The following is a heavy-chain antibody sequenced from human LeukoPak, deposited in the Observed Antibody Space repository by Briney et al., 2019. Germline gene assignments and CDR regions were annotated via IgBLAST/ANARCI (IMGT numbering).Heavy chain of an antibody. J-gene: IGHJ4*02. CDR3: ARDERFCNGDNHYPDLGY. CDR1: GYTFTGYY. CDR2: INPNTGDT. V-gene: IGHV1-2*02. D-gene: IGHD2-15*01. Sequence: ASVKVSCKASGYTFTGYYLFWVRQSPGQGLEWMGWINPNTGDTRYGQKFQGRVTLTRDTSIRTTYMELSSLRSDDTAVYYCARDERFCNGDNHYPDLGYWGQGTLVTVSS.